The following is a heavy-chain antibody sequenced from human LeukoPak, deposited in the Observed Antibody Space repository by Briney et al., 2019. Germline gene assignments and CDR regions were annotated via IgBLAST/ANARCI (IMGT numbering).Heavy chain of an antibody. J-gene: IGHJ4*02. D-gene: IGHD4-17*01. Sequence: GESLKISCKGSGYSFTTYYIGWVRQMPGKGLEWMGIIYPGDSDTRYSPSFQGQVTISADKSISTAFLQWSNLKASDTAMYYCARTMTSQSAWRPFDYWGQETLVTVSS. CDR3: ARTMTSQSAWRPFDY. CDR2: IYPGDSDT. CDR1: GYSFTTYY. V-gene: IGHV5-51*01.